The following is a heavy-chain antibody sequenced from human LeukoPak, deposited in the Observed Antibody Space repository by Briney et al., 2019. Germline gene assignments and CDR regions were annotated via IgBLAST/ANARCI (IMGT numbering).Heavy chain of an antibody. J-gene: IGHJ4*02. CDR2: MNPNSGNT. CDR1: GYTFTSYD. Sequence: ASVKVSCKASGYTFTSYDINWVRQATGQGLEWMGWMNPNSGNTGYAQKFQGRVTITRNTSISTAYMELRSLRSDDTAVYYCARDQREWELLRFSSYFDYWGQGTLVTVSS. V-gene: IGHV1-8*03. CDR3: ARDQREWELLRFSSYFDY. D-gene: IGHD1-26*01.